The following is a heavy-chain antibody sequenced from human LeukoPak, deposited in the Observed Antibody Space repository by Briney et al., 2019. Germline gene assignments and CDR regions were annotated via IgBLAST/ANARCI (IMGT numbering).Heavy chain of an antibody. CDR3: ARERPGIEVAGTLY. CDR1: GGSISSYY. D-gene: IGHD6-19*01. Sequence: SETLPLTCTVSGGSISSYYWSWIRQPAGKGLEWIRRIYTSGSTNYNPSLKSRVTMSVDTSKNQFSLKLSSVTAADTAVYYCARERPGIEVAGTLYWGQGTLVTVSS. J-gene: IGHJ4*02. V-gene: IGHV4-4*07. CDR2: IYTSGST.